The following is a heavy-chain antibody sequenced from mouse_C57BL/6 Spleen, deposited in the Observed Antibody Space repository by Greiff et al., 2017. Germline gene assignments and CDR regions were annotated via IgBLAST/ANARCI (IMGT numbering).Heavy chain of an antibody. CDR1: GYSFTGYY. CDR2: INPSTGGT. Sequence: VQLKQSGPELVKPGASVKISCKASGYSFTGYYMNWVKQSPEKSLEWIGEINPSTGGTTYNQKFKAKATLTVDKSSSTAYMQLKSLTSEDSAVYYCARHSNYVAMDYWGQGTSVTVSS. D-gene: IGHD2-5*01. J-gene: IGHJ4*01. V-gene: IGHV1-42*01. CDR3: ARHSNYVAMDY.